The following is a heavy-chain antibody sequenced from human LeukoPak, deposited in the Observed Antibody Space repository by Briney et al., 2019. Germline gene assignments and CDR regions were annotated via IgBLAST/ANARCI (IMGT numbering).Heavy chain of an antibody. CDR3: ARVNRQLALYYFDY. J-gene: IGHJ4*02. CDR1: GFTVSSNY. Sequence: GGSLRLSCAASGFTVSSNYMSWVRQAPGKGLEWVSVIYSGGSTYYADSVKGRFTSSRDNSKNTLYLQMNSLRAEDTAVYYCARVNRQLALYYFDYWGQGTLVTVSS. D-gene: IGHD6-6*01. CDR2: IYSGGST. V-gene: IGHV3-53*01.